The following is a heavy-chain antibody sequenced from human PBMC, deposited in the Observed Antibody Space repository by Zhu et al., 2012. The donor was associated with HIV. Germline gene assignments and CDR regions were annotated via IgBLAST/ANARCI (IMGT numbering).Heavy chain of an antibody. V-gene: IGHV4-59*11. D-gene: IGHD5-24*01. J-gene: IGHJ6*02. CDR2: THHSGSS. CDR1: SGSIRSHY. Sequence: QVQLQESGPGLVKPSETLSLTCNVSSGSIRSHYWSWIRQPPGKGLEWIGDTHHSGSSNYNPSLKSRGTMSIDPSKNQFSLKLKSVTAADTAVYYCARSRQRWLQYYHYGMDVWGQGATVTVSS. CDR3: ARSRQRWLQYYHYGMDV.